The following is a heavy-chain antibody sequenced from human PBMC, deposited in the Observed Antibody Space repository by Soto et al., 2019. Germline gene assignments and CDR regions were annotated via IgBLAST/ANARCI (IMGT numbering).Heavy chain of an antibody. CDR2: IYYSAST. Sequence: PSETLSLTCTVSGGSISSYYWSWIRQPPGEGLEWIGYIYYSASTNYSPSLKSRVTISVDTSKNQFSLNLSSVTAADTAVYYCARHLPYCGGDCYSLDYWGQGTLVTVS. CDR3: ARHLPYCGGDCYSLDY. V-gene: IGHV4-59*08. CDR1: GGSISSYY. J-gene: IGHJ4*02. D-gene: IGHD2-21*02.